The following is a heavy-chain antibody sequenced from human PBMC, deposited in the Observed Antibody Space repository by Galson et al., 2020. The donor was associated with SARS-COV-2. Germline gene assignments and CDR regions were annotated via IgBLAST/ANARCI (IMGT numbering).Heavy chain of an antibody. D-gene: IGHD2-15*01. Sequence: SETLSLTCSVSSGSISGYYWSWIRQPPGKGLEWIGNVYYTGNTKYNPSLKSRVTISIDTSKTQFSLRLSSVTAADTAVYSCARDTPNYGMDVWGQGTTVTVSS. J-gene: IGHJ6*02. CDR3: ARDTPNYGMDV. V-gene: IGHV4-59*08. CDR1: SGSISGYY. CDR2: VYYTGNT.